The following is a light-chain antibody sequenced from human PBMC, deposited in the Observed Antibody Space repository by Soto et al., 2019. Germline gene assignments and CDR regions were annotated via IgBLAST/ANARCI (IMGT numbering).Light chain of an antibody. V-gene: IGKV1-5*01. J-gene: IGKJ1*01. CDR3: QEYNTLPWT. Sequence: DIQMTQSPSTLSASVGDRVTITCRASQNINNWLAWYQQKPGKAPKFLIYDASILESGVPSRFSGSGSGTEFTLTISSLQSEDFAVYYCQEYNTLPWTFGQGTKVDI. CDR1: QNINNW. CDR2: DAS.